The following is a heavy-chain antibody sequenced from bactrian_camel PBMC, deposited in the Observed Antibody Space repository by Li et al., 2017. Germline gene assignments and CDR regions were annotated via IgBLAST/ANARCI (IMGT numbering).Heavy chain of an antibody. CDR1: DELSINAC. CDR3: MADPSVFPVCRLGVMRMDY. CDR2: IYTGTYDTDRT. D-gene: IGHD7*01. Sequence: ESGGDSVQPGGSLRLSCAASDELSINACMGWFRQAPGKEREGVAVIYTGTYDTDRTSYASSVKGRFTISQDGAKNTVFLQMSSLKPDDTAMYYCMADPSVFPVCRLGVMRMDYRGPGTQVTVS. V-gene: IGHV3S25*01. J-gene: IGHJ4*01.